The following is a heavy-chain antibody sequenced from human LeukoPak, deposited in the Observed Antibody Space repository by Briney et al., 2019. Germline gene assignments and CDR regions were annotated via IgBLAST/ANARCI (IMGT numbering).Heavy chain of an antibody. J-gene: IGHJ6*02. V-gene: IGHV3-23*01. CDR1: GFTFSSYA. Sequence: GGSLRLSCAASGFTFSSYAMSWVRQAPGKGLEWVSAISGSGGSTYYADSVKGRFTISRDDSKNTLYLQMNSLRAEDTAVYYCAKAASSSWPSYYYGMDVWGQGTTVTVSS. D-gene: IGHD6-13*01. CDR2: ISGSGGST. CDR3: AKAASSSWPSYYYGMDV.